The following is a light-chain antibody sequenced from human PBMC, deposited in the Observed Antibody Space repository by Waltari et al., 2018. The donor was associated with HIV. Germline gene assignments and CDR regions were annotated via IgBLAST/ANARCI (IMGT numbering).Light chain of an antibody. Sequence: QSALTPPASVSGSPGQSITLSCTGTSTNLVSRYQQHPGKAPNLIIYEVSKRPSGVSDRFSASKSGNTASLTISGLQAEDEADYHCCSYVGVVNSFVLFGGGTKLTVL. CDR3: CSYVGVVNSFVL. J-gene: IGLJ2*01. CDR1: STNL. V-gene: IGLV2-23*02. CDR2: EVS.